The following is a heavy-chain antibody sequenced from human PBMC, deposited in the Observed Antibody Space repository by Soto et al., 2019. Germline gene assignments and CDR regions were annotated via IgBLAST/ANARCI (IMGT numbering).Heavy chain of an antibody. D-gene: IGHD6-19*01. CDR2: VSHDGRNT. CDR3: AKGGRQWLVTSDFNY. J-gene: IGHJ4*02. Sequence: GGSLRLSCAASGFTFSDYAMHWVRQAPGKGLEWVAVVSHDGRNTHYADSVKGRFTISRDSSKNTVSLEMTGLRAEDTAVYYCAKGGRQWLVTSDFNYWGQGALVTVSS. CDR1: GFTFSDYA. V-gene: IGHV3-30*18.